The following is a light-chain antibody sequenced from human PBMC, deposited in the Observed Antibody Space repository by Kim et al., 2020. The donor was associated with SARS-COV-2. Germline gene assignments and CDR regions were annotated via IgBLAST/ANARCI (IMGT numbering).Light chain of an antibody. J-gene: IGKJ5*01. Sequence: SPGDRATLSCRASQSVSSYLAWYQQKPGQSPRLLISDASNRASGIPARFSGSGSGTDFTLTISSLQPEDFAVYYCQQRSDWPPITFGQGTRVEIK. CDR3: QQRSDWPPIT. CDR1: QSVSSY. CDR2: DAS. V-gene: IGKV3-11*01.